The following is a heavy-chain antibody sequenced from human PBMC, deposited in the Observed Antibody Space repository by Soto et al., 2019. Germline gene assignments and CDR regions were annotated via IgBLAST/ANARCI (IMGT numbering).Heavy chain of an antibody. CDR2: ISWNSGSI. Sequence: EVQLVESGGGLVQPGRSLRLSCAASGFTFDDYAMHWVRQAPGKGLEWVSGISWNSGSIGYADSVKGRFTISRDNAKNSLYLQMNSLRAEDTALYYCAKDKHPIVATILAYWGQGTLVTVSS. V-gene: IGHV3-9*01. CDR1: GFTFDDYA. CDR3: AKDKHPIVATILAY. D-gene: IGHD5-12*01. J-gene: IGHJ4*02.